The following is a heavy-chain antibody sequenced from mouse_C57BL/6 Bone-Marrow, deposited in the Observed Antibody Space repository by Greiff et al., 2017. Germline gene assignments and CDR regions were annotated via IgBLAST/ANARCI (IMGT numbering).Heavy chain of an antibody. CDR3: SIGGSGYDY. V-gene: IGHV1-15*01. Sequence: QVQLQQSGAELVRPGASVTLSCKASGYTFNDYEMHWVKQTPVHGLEWIGAIDPETGGTAYNQKFKGKAILTADKSSSTAYMELRSLTSEDSAVYYCSIGGSGYDYWGQGTTLTVSS. J-gene: IGHJ2*01. CDR1: GYTFNDYE. D-gene: IGHD3-2*02. CDR2: IDPETGGT.